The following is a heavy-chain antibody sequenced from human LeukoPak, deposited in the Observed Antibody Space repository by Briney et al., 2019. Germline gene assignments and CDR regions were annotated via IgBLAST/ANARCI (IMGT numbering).Heavy chain of an antibody. CDR1: GGSISSHY. J-gene: IGHJ5*02. CDR3: AREGRYSGYDLFWFDP. Sequence: PSETLSLTCSVSGGSISSHYWSWIRQPPGKGLEWIGYIYYSGSTNYNPSLKSRVTMSVDTSKNQFSLKLSSVTAADTAVYYCAREGRYSGYDLFWFDPWGQGTLVTVSS. CDR2: IYYSGST. D-gene: IGHD5-12*01. V-gene: IGHV4-59*11.